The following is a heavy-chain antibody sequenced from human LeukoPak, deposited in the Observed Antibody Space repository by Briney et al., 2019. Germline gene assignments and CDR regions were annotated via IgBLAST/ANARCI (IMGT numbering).Heavy chain of an antibody. CDR1: GYTFTGYY. D-gene: IGHD2-21*02. J-gene: IGHJ4*02. CDR2: INPNSGGT. CDR3: ARASGGDIKN. V-gene: IGHV1-2*02. Sequence: ASVKVSCKASGYTFTGYYMRWVRQAPGQGLEWMGWINPNSGGTNYAQKFQGRVTMTRDTSISTAYMELSRLRSDDTAVYYCARASGGDIKNWGQGTLVTVSS.